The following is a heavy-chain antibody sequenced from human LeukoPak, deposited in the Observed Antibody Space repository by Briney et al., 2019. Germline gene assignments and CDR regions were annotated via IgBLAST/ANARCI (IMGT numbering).Heavy chain of an antibody. CDR3: ARNSGSHP. J-gene: IGHJ5*02. D-gene: IGHD1-26*01. Sequence: GGSLRLSCAASGFIYSNYWMAWVRQAPGKGLEWVANIKQDGSEKYYVDSVKGRFTISRDNAKNSLFLQMNTLRAEDTAMYYCARNSGSHPWGQGTLVTVSS. CDR2: IKQDGSEK. CDR1: GFIYSNYW. V-gene: IGHV3-7*01.